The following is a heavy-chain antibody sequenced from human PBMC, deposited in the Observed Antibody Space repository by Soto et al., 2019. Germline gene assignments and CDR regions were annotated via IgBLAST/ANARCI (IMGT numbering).Heavy chain of an antibody. CDR3: AKSITTLGVVTISDDNWFDP. D-gene: IGHD3-3*01. CDR1: GLTFSSYW. Sequence: EGQLVESGGGLVQPGGSLRLSCEASGLTFSSYWMTWVRQAPGKGLEWVADIKPDGSEKYYVDSVEGRFTISRDNAKNSIYLEMNRLRVEVTAVYYCAKSITTLGVVTISDDNWFDPWGQGTPVTVSS. J-gene: IGHJ5*02. CDR2: IKPDGSEK. V-gene: IGHV3-7*03.